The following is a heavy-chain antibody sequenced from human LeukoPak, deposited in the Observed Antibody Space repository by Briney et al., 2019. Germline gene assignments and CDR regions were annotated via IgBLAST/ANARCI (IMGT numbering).Heavy chain of an antibody. CDR2: MSYTGST. Sequence: SETLSLTCTVAGVSINTYSWSWVRQPPGKGLEWIGYMSYTGSTSYNPSLRSRVTISVDKSKNQFSLKLSSVTAADTAVYYCARDWDYSSGWDFDWGQGTLVTVSS. CDR3: ARDWDYSSGWDFD. CDR1: GVSINTYS. V-gene: IGHV4-59*12. J-gene: IGHJ4*02. D-gene: IGHD6-19*01.